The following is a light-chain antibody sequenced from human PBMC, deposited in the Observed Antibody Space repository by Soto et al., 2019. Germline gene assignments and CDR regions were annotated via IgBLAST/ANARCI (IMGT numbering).Light chain of an antibody. V-gene: IGKV3-20*01. J-gene: IGKJ3*01. CDR1: QSVSSSY. CDR3: QQYGSSVFT. Sequence: EIVLTQSPGTLSLSPGERATLSCRASQSVSSSYLAWYQQKPGQAPRLLIYGASSRATGIPDRFSGSGSETDFTLTISRLEPEEFAVYYCQQYGSSVFTFGPGTKVDIK. CDR2: GAS.